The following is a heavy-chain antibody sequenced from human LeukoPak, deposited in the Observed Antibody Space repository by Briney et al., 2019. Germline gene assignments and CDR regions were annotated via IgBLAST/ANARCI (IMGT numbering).Heavy chain of an antibody. D-gene: IGHD6-13*01. CDR1: GFTFGSYS. CDR3: ARDRQQLVDY. J-gene: IGHJ4*02. V-gene: IGHV3-21*01. CDR2: ISSSSSYI. Sequence: GGSLRLSCAASGFTFGSYSMNWVRQAPGKGLEWVSSISSSSSYIYYADSVKGRFTISRDNAKNSLYLQMNSLRAEDTAVYYCARDRQQLVDYWGQGTLVTVSS.